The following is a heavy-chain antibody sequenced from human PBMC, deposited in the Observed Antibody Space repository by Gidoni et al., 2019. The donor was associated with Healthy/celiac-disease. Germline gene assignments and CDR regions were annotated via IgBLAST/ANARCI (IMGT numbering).Heavy chain of an antibody. CDR1: GGSISSYY. J-gene: IGHJ6*02. V-gene: IGHV4-59*01. CDR3: ARTLRDGYTIGGMDV. Sequence: QVQLQESGPGLVKPSETLSLTCTVSGGSISSYYWSWIRQPPGKGLEWIGYIYYSGSTNYNPSLKSRVTISVDTSKNQFSLKLSSVTAADTAVYYCARTLRDGYTIGGMDVWGQGTTVTVSS. D-gene: IGHD5-12*01. CDR2: IYYSGST.